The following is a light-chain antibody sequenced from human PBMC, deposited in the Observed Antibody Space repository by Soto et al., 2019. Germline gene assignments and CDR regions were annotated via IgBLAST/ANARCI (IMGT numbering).Light chain of an antibody. V-gene: IGKV1-33*01. CDR1: RDVGSD. Sequence: QMTQSPLSLSASVGEKIIITCRASRDVGSDVSWYQQKPGQAPKLVIYAASNLYTGVPSRFSGRRSGTEFTLTISSLQPEDIATYYCQQYDNLPLTFGGGTKVDIK. J-gene: IGKJ4*01. CDR3: QQYDNLPLT. CDR2: AAS.